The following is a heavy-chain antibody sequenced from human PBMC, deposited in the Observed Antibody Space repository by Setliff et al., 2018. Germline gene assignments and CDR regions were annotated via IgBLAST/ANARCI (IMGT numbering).Heavy chain of an antibody. CDR2: INPSGGST. J-gene: IGHJ4*02. CDR3: ARGLAYGYYFDY. Sequence: GASVKVSCKASGGTFSSYAISWVRQAPGQGLEWMGIINPSGGSTSYAQKFQGRVTMTRDTSTSTVYMELSSLRSEDTAVYYCARGLAYGYYFDYWGQGTLVTVSS. CDR1: GGTFSSYA. V-gene: IGHV1-46*01. D-gene: IGHD4-17*01.